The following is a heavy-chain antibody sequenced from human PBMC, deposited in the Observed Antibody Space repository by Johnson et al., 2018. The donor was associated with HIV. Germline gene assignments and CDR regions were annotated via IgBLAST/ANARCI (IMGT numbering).Heavy chain of an antibody. CDR1: GFTFSSYA. CDR2: ISYDGSYK. CDR3: AIIAVAVSGDAFDI. V-gene: IGHV3-30*04. D-gene: IGHD6-19*01. Sequence: QVQLVESGGGVVQPGRSLRLSCAASGFTFSSYAMHWVRQAPGKGLEWVAVISYDGSYKYYADSVEGRFTVSRDNSENTLYLQMNSLRAEDTAVYYCAIIAVAVSGDAFDIWGQGTMVTVSS. J-gene: IGHJ3*02.